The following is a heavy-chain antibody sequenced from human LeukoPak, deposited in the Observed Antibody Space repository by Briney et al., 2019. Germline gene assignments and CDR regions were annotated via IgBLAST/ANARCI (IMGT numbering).Heavy chain of an antibody. CDR3: ARRVSVADITPYYFDY. CDR2: ISSRSGYL. Sequence: GGSLRLSCAASGFIFSNYNMNWVRLAPGKGLEWVSSISSRSGYLYYADSIQGRFTISRDNANNSLYLQMTGLRAEDTALYFCARRVSVADITPYYFDYWGQGTLVTVSS. D-gene: IGHD6-19*01. CDR1: GFIFSNYN. J-gene: IGHJ4*02. V-gene: IGHV3-21*01.